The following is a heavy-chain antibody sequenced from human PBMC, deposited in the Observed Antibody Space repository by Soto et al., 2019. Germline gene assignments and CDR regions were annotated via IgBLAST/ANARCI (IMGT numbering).Heavy chain of an antibody. D-gene: IGHD5-12*01. CDR3: ARDQGREILASAFDF. J-gene: IGHJ3*01. Sequence: EVQLVESGGGWVQPGKSRSLPCAASGFSLTSTGRIGVGQAPGKGLEWGATIKRDGSASYYLGSVKGRFTISRDNANDSLFLEMTSLRAEDTAVYYCARDQGREILASAFDFWGQGTKVTVSS. CDR2: IKRDGSAS. CDR1: GFSLTSTG. V-gene: IGHV3-7*01.